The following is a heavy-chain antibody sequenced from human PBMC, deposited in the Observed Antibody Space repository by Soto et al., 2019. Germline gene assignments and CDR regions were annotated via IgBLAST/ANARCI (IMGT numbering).Heavy chain of an antibody. D-gene: IGHD3-10*01. CDR1: GGSIGGVGYS. CDR2: MYHSGTF. J-gene: IGHJ5*02. CDR3: ARAQFYSGSGNYNNLLFDA. V-gene: IGHV4-30-2*01. Sequence: SETLSLTCAVSGGSIGGVGYSWSWIRQPPGGGLEWIGYMYHSGTFLKSPSLKTRLTMSLDMSKNQFSLTLNSMTAADTAVYYCARAQFYSGSGNYNNLLFDAWGQGIQVTVSS.